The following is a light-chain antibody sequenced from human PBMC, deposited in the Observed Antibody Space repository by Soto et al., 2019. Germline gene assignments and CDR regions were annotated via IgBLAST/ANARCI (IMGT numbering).Light chain of an antibody. CDR3: QQYASSPWT. J-gene: IGKJ1*01. V-gene: IGKV3-20*01. CDR2: GSS. Sequence: EIVLTQSPGTLSLSPGERATLSCRASQSVTGSYLAWYRQKPGQAPRLLIYGSSNRATGIPDRFSGSGSGTDFTLTISRLEPEDFAVYFCQQYASSPWTFGQGTKVEIK. CDR1: QSVTGSY.